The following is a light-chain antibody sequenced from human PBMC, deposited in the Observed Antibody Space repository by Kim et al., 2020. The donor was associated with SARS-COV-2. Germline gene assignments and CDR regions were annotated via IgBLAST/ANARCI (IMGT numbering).Light chain of an antibody. V-gene: IGLV2-8*01. CDR2: EVS. CDR3: SSYAGTNNYVV. Sequence: QSVTISCTGTSSYVGAYNYVSWYQQHPGKAPKLMIYEVSKRPSGVPDRFSGSKSGNTASLTVSGLQAEDEADYYCSSYAGTNNYVVFGGGTKLTVL. J-gene: IGLJ2*01. CDR1: SSYVGAYNY.